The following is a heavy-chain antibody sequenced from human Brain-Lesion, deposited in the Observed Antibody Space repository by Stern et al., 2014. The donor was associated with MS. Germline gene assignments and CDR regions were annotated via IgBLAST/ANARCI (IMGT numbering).Heavy chain of an antibody. Sequence: QLQLHPSGPGLVRPSQTLSLTCTVSGGSITSGRYYWTWIRQTAGKGLEWIGRIYTSGGTNYNPSFESRVTISMDTSSNHFSLQLSSVTVADTAVYFCARADYSVSGSRFDYWGQGTLVAV. J-gene: IGHJ4*02. CDR1: GGSITSGRYY. CDR3: ARADYSVSGSRFDY. CDR2: IYTSGGT. D-gene: IGHD3-10*01. V-gene: IGHV4-61*02.